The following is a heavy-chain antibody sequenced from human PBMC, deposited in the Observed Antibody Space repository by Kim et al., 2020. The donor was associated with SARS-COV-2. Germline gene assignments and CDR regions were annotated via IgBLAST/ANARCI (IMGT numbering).Heavy chain of an antibody. J-gene: IGHJ4*02. CDR3: AKEWPEAAAAPGGGNYFDD. V-gene: IGHV3-30*18. D-gene: IGHD6-13*01. CDR1: GFTFSSYG. Sequence: GGSLRLSCAASGFTFSSYGMHWVRQAPGKGLEWVAVISYDGSNKYYADSVKGRFTISRDNSKNTLYLQMNSLRAEDTAVYYCAKEWPEAAAAPGGGNYFDDWGQGTLVTVSS. CDR2: ISYDGSNK.